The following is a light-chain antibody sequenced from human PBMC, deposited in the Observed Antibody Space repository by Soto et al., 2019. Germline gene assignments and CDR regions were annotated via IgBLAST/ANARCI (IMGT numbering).Light chain of an antibody. CDR3: QQYGSSPRT. J-gene: IGKJ1*01. Sequence: EFVLTQSPGTLSLSPGERTTVSFSSSQTVRNNYLAWYQQKPGQAPTLLIYDASNRATGIPDRFSGGGSGTDFTLTISRLEPEDFAVYYCQQYGSSPRTFGQGTKVDIK. V-gene: IGKV3-20*01. CDR2: DAS. CDR1: QTVRNNY.